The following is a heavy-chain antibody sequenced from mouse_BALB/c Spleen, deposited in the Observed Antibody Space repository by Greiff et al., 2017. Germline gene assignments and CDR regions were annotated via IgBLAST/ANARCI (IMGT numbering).Heavy chain of an antibody. V-gene: IGHV2-2*02. CDR1: GFSLTSYG. CDR3: ARPRDRYYAMDY. Sequence: VKLMESGPGLVQPSQSLSITCTVSGFSLTSYGVHWVRQSPGKGLEWLGVIWSGGSTDYNAAFISRLSISKDNSKSQVFFKMNSLQANDTAIYYCARPRDRYYAMDYWGQGTSVTVSS. CDR2: IWSGGST. J-gene: IGHJ4*01.